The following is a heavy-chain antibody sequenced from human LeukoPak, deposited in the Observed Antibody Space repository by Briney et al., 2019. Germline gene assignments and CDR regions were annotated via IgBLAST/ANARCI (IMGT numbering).Heavy chain of an antibody. V-gene: IGHV4-59*01. J-gene: IGHJ4*02. CDR3: ARDLSGYDSFDY. D-gene: IGHD5-12*01. Sequence: SETLSLTCTVSDDSITIYYWTWIRQPPGKGLEWIGYIDHTGSTNYNPSLNSRVTISRDTSKNHFSLELSSVTAADTAVYYCARDLSGYDSFDYWGQGTLVTVSS. CDR1: DDSITIYY. CDR2: IDHTGST.